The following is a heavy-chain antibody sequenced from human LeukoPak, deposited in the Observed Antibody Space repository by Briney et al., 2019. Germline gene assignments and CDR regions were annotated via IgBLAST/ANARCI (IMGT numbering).Heavy chain of an antibody. CDR1: GGSISSYY. J-gene: IGHJ5*02. Sequence: SETLSPTCTVSGGSISSYYWSWIRQPPGKGLEWIGYIYYSGSTNYNPSLKSRVTISVDTSKNQFSLKLSSVTAADTAVYYCARGSSGWSKVNWFDPWGQGTLVTVSS. CDR2: IYYSGST. CDR3: ARGSSGWSKVNWFDP. V-gene: IGHV4-59*01. D-gene: IGHD6-19*01.